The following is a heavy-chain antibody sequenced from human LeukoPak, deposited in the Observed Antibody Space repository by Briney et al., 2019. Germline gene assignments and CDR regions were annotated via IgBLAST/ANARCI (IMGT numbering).Heavy chain of an antibody. CDR2: FYYSGST. V-gene: IGHV4-39*01. CDR3: ASPVWQCSSGFEAYF. J-gene: IGHJ4*02. Sequence: SETLSLTCSVSGGSISSSSYSWGWIRQPPGKGLEWIGGFYYSGSTYYNPSLKSRVTISVDTSKNQFSLKLSSVTAADTAMYYCASPVWQCSSGFEAYFWGQGTLVTVSS. D-gene: IGHD6-19*01. CDR1: GGSISSSSYS.